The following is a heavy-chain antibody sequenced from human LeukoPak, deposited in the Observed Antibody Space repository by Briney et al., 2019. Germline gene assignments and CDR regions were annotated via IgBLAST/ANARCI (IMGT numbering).Heavy chain of an antibody. J-gene: IGHJ5*02. CDR2: IIPILGIA. D-gene: IGHD3-10*01. CDR1: GGTFSSYA. V-gene: IGHV1-69*04. CDR3: ARMYGSGSYLIP. Sequence: SVKVSCKASGGTFSSYAISWVRQAPGQGLEWMGRIIPILGIANYAQKFQGRVTITADKSTSTAYMELSSLRSEDTAVYYCARMYGSGSYLIPWGQGTLVTGSS.